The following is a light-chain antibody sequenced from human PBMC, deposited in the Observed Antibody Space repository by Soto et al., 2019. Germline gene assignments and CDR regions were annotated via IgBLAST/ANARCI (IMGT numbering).Light chain of an antibody. V-gene: IGKV1-39*01. CDR3: QHIYSITIT. Sequence: DIQMTQSPSSLSASVGDRVTITCRASQTISSDLNWYQHKPGKAPKLLIYGASSLQSGVPSRFSGSGSGTDFTLTISSLQTEDFATYYCQHIYSITITFGQGTRLEIK. CDR1: QTISSD. CDR2: GAS. J-gene: IGKJ5*01.